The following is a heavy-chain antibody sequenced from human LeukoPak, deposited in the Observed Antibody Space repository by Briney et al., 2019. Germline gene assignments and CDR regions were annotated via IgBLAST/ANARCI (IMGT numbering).Heavy chain of an antibody. V-gene: IGHV4-30-4*01. D-gene: IGHD3-10*01. Sequence: SETLSLTCTVSGGSISSGDYYWSWIRQPPGKGLEWIGYIYYSGSTYYNPSLKSRVTMSVDTSKNQFSLKLSSVTAADTAVYYCARGGGILLWFGPYYYYGMDVWGQGTTVTVSS. CDR3: ARGGGILLWFGPYYYYGMDV. CDR1: GGSISSGDYY. CDR2: IYYSGST. J-gene: IGHJ6*02.